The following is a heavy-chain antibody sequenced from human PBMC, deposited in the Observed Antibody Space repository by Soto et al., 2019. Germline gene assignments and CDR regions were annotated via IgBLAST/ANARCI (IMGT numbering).Heavy chain of an antibody. V-gene: IGHV5-10-1*01. CDR2: IDPSDSYT. D-gene: IGHD3-16*01. Sequence: PGESLKISCKGSGYSFTSYWISWVRQMPGKGLEWMGRIDPSDSYTNYSPSFQGHVTISADKSISTAYLQWSSLKASDTAMYYCAGGEMATGRVDYWGQGTLVTVSS. CDR1: GYSFTSYW. J-gene: IGHJ4*02. CDR3: AGGEMATGRVDY.